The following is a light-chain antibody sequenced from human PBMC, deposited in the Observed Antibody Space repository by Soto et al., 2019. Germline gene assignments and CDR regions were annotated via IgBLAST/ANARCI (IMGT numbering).Light chain of an antibody. CDR3: QQYNTYFSLT. CDR1: QAISTS. Sequence: DIQMTQSPSSLSASVGDRVTISCRASQAISTSLNWYQQKPGKAPKLLIYAASSLQTGVPSRFTGSGSATYFTLTISSLHPEDFASYYCQQYNTYFSLTFGGGTKVDIK. V-gene: IGKV1-39*01. J-gene: IGKJ4*01. CDR2: AAS.